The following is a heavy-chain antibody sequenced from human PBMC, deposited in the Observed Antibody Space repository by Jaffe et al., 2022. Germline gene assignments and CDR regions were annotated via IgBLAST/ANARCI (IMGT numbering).Heavy chain of an antibody. CDR2: ITSSGSTI. D-gene: IGHD3-10*01. CDR1: GFPFSSFG. J-gene: IGHJ4*02. V-gene: IGHV3-48*03. CDR3: ARDRITMVRGVVAKQYYFDY. Sequence: EVQLVESGGGLVQPGGSLRLSCAASGFPFSSFGMNWVRQAPGKGLEWVSYITSSGSTIYADSVKGRFSISRDNAENSLYLQMNSLRAEDTAVYYCARDRITMVRGVVAKQYYFDYWGQGSLVTVSS.